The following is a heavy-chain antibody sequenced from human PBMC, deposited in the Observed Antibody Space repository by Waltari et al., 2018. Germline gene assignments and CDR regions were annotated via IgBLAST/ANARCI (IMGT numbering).Heavy chain of an antibody. J-gene: IGHJ3*02. V-gene: IGHV3-30*18. CDR2: ISSGGSNK. D-gene: IGHD6-19*01. CDR1: GFTFSSYS. CDR3: AKDDGSGGAFDI. Sequence: QVQLVESGGGVVQPGRSLRLPCAASGFTFSSYSMHWVRQAAGKGVVWVAVISSGGSNKFYVDSVKGRFTISRDNSKNTLYLQVNSLRTEDTAVYYCAKDDGSGGAFDIWGQGTMVTVSS.